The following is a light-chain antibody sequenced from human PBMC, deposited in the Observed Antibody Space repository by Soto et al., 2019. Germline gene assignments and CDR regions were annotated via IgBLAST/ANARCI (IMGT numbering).Light chain of an antibody. Sequence: QLTQSQASVSASVADRITITCRTSQRISSFLNWYQQKPRKAPKLLISAASTLQRGVPSRFRGSVSVTHFPLTISVVQPEDCATYFFQQGYIPPLAFGGGTKVDMK. CDR2: AAS. J-gene: IGKJ4*01. V-gene: IGKV1-39*01. CDR1: QRISSF. CDR3: QQGYIPPLA.